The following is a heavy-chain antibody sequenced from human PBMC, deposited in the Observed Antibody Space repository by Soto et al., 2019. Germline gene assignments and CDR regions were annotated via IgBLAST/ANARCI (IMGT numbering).Heavy chain of an antibody. CDR2: IYTSGTT. CDR1: GGSITVYY. Sequence: PSETLSLNCTVSGGSITVYYLNWIRQPAGKGLEWIWHIYTSGTTNYNPSFKSRVTMSLGTSQNQFPLRLTSVTAAETAVYYCARAAYNYGPFDDGGQGTLVTVSS. CDR3: ARAAYNYGPFDD. J-gene: IGHJ4*02. V-gene: IGHV4-4*07. D-gene: IGHD5-18*01.